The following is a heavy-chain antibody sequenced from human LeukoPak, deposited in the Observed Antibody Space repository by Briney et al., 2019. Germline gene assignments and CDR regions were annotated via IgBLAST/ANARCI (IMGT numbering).Heavy chain of an antibody. CDR1: GGTFSSYA. Sequence: VASVKVSCKASGGTFSSYAISWVRQAPGQGLEWMGGIIPIFGTANYAQKSQGRVTITADESTSTAYMELSCLRSEDTAVYYCARGYCSSTSCYERALDYWGQGTLVTVSS. CDR2: IIPIFGTA. CDR3: ARGYCSSTSCYERALDY. V-gene: IGHV1-69*01. J-gene: IGHJ4*02. D-gene: IGHD2-2*01.